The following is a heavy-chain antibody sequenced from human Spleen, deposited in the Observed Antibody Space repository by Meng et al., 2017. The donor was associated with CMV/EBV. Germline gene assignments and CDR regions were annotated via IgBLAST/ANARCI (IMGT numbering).Heavy chain of an antibody. CDR2: ISSSGSTI. Sequence: LSCAASGFTFSDYYMSWIRQAPGKGLEWVSYISSSGSTIYYADSVKGRFTISRDNAKNSLYLQMNSLRAEDTAVYYCARFLYANRLDYWGQGTLVTVSS. V-gene: IGHV3-11*01. CDR3: ARFLYANRLDY. J-gene: IGHJ4*02. D-gene: IGHD2-8*01. CDR1: GFTFSDYY.